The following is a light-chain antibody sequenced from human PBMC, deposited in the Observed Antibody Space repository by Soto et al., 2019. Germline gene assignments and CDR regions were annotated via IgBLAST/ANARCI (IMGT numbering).Light chain of an antibody. CDR1: SSDVGTYNY. Sequence: QSVLTKPPSASGSPGQSVTISCTGTSSDVGTYNYVSWYQHHPGKAPKLIIYEVTNRPSGVPDRFSGSKSGNTASLTVSGLQPEDEANYYCSSHAASGVFGGGTKLTVL. V-gene: IGLV2-8*01. CDR3: SSHAASGV. CDR2: EVT. J-gene: IGLJ3*02.